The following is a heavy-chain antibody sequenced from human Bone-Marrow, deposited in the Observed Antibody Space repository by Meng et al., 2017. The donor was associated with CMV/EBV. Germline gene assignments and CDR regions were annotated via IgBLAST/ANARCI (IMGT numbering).Heavy chain of an antibody. Sequence: GSLRLSCTVSGDSIRDSTHYWGWIRQPPGKGLEWIGYIYYSGSTYYNPSLKSRVTISVDTSKNQFSLKLSSVTAADTAVYYCARGGRARPPYYYYGMDVWGQGNTVTVSS. CDR3: ARGGRARPPYYYYGMDV. CDR1: GDSIRDSTHY. D-gene: IGHD6-6*01. V-gene: IGHV4-61*05. CDR2: IYYSGST. J-gene: IGHJ6*02.